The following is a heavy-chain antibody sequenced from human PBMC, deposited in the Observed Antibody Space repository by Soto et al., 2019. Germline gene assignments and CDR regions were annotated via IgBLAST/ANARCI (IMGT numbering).Heavy chain of an antibody. D-gene: IGHD2-2*01. Sequence: ELQLVESGGGLVQPGGSLRLSCAASGFTVSISYMTWVRQVPGKGLEWVSIIYSDGHTYYTDSVKGRFTISRDDSENTLYLQMSSLRAEDTAVYYCAKRKYCPSTTCLDFWGRGTLVTVSS. V-gene: IGHV3-66*01. CDR3: AKRKYCPSTTCLDF. CDR2: IYSDGHT. J-gene: IGHJ4*02. CDR1: GFTVSISY.